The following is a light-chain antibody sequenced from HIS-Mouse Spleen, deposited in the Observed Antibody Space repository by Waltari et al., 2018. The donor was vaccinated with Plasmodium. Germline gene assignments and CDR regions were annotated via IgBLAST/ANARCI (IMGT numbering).Light chain of an antibody. J-gene: IGKJ2*01. CDR2: AAS. CDR1: QGIRND. Sequence: AIQMTQSPSSLSASVRDRVTLTCRASQGIRNDLGWYQQKPGKAPKLLISAASSLQSGVPSRFSGSGSGTDFTLTISSLQPEDFATYYCLQDYNYPYTFGQGTKLEIK. CDR3: LQDYNYPYT. V-gene: IGKV1-6*01.